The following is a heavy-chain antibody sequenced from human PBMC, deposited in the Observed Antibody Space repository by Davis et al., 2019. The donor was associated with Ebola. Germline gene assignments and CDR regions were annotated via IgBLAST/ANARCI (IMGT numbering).Heavy chain of an antibody. J-gene: IGHJ3*02. D-gene: IGHD2-2*01. CDR1: GYSFTSYW. CDR3: ARHYVHGRYCSSTSCPRGDDAFDI. V-gene: IGHV5-10-1*01. Sequence: PGGSLRLSCKGSGYSFTSYWISWVRQMPGKGLEWMGRIDPSDSYTNYSPSFQGHVTISADKSISTAYLQWSSLKASDTAMYYCARHYVHGRYCSSTSCPRGDDAFDIWGQGTMVTVSS. CDR2: IDPSDSYT.